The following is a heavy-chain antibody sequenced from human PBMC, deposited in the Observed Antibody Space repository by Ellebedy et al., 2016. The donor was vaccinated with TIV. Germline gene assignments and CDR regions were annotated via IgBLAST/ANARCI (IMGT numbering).Heavy chain of an antibody. V-gene: IGHV3-23*01. Sequence: PGGSLRLSCAASGLPFSTYNMTWVRQAPGKGLEWVSIISANGGTTYYADSVKGRFTISRDNSKNTLFLQMSSLRAEDTAVYFCARRSTDFAFDSWGQGTLVTVSS. D-gene: IGHD3/OR15-3a*01. CDR2: ISANGGTT. J-gene: IGHJ4*02. CDR1: GLPFSTYN. CDR3: ARRSTDFAFDS.